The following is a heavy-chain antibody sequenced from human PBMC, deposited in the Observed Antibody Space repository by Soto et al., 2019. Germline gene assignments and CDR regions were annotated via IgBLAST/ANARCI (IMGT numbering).Heavy chain of an antibody. CDR3: AKGRGGSGSLTPRVDF. CDR2: ISGGGDTT. V-gene: IGHV3-23*01. CDR1: GFTFNNYA. J-gene: IGHJ4*02. D-gene: IGHD3-10*01. Sequence: EVQLLESGGGLVQPGGSLRLSCAASGFTFNNYAMTWVRQAPGKGLEWVSAISGGGDTTSYADSVKGRFTVSRDDSKNTLYLQMISLRAEDTALYYCAKGRGGSGSLTPRVDFWGQGTLVTVSS.